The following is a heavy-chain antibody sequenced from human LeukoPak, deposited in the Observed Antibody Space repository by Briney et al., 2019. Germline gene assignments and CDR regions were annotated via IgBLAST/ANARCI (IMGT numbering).Heavy chain of an antibody. CDR1: GGSISSSGYY. CDR2: IYYSGST. D-gene: IGHD3-22*01. CDR3: ARQSYDSSGYYYFDY. J-gene: IGHJ4*02. V-gene: IGHV4-39*01. Sequence: SETLSLTCTASGGSISSSGYYWGWIRQPPGKGLQWIGSIYYSGSTYYNPSLKSRVIVSVDTSKNQFSLKLSSVTAADTAVYYCARQSYDSSGYYYFDYWGQGTLVTVSS.